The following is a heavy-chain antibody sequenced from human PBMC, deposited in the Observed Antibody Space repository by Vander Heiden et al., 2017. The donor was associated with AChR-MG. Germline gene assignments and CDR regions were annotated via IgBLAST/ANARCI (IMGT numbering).Heavy chain of an antibody. CDR3: ARQMRGWYFDL. J-gene: IGHJ2*01. CDR2: IYHSGST. CDR1: GYSISSGYY. V-gene: IGHV4-38-2*01. Sequence: QVQLQESGPGLVKPSETLSLTCAVSGYSISSGYYWGWLRQPPGKGLEWIGIIYHSGSTYDHPSLKSRVTISVDTSKNQFSLKLSSVTAADTAVYYCARQMRGWYFDLWGRGTLVTVSS.